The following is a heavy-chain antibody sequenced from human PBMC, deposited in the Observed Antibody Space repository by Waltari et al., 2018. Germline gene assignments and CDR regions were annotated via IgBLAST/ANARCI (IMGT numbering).Heavy chain of an antibody. D-gene: IGHD3-22*01. V-gene: IGHV4-39*01. CDR1: AGPITSSRYY. Sequence: QLQLQESGPGLGKPSETLSLTCPVPAGPITSSRYYWGWIRHPPGKGLELIGSIYYSGSTYYTPSLKSRVTISVDTSKNQFSLKLSSVTAADTAVYYCARHDSSGTLDYWGQGTLVTVSS. CDR3: ARHDSSGTLDY. J-gene: IGHJ4*02. CDR2: IYYSGST.